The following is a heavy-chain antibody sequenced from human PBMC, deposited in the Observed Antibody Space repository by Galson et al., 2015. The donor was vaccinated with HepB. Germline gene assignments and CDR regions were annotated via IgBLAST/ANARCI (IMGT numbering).Heavy chain of an antibody. Sequence: SLRLSCAASGFTLDDYAMHWVRQAPGKGLEWVSGISWNSGSIGYADSVKGRFTISRDNAKNSLYLQMNSLRAEDTALYYCAKAKYSGSYYSGGDDAFDIWGQGTKVTVSS. CDR2: ISWNSGSI. CDR3: AKAKYSGSYYSGGDDAFDI. V-gene: IGHV3-9*01. CDR1: GFTLDDYA. D-gene: IGHD1-26*01. J-gene: IGHJ3*02.